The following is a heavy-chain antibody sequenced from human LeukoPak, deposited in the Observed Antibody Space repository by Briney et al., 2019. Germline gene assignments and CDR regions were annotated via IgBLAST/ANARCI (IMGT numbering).Heavy chain of an antibody. V-gene: IGHV1-24*01. Sequence: ASVKVSCKVSGYTLTELSMHWVRQAPGKGLEWMGGFGPGDGETIYAQKFQGRVTMTEGTSTDTAYMELSSLRSEDTAVYYCATDGYSSGTGFDYWGQGTLVTVSS. CDR2: FGPGDGET. D-gene: IGHD6-19*01. CDR3: ATDGYSSGTGFDY. J-gene: IGHJ4*02. CDR1: GYTLTELS.